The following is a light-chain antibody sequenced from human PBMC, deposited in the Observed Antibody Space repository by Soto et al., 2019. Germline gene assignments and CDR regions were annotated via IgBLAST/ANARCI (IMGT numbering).Light chain of an antibody. V-gene: IGKV3D-20*02. CDR3: QHRSSWPRS. J-gene: IGKJ1*01. CDR2: GAS. Sequence: EIVLTQTPGTLSLSPGERATLSCRASQSVSISYLAWYQQKSGQAPRLLIYGASSRATGIPDRFSGSGSGTDFTLTISRLEPEDFAVYYCQHRSSWPRSFGRGTKVEV. CDR1: QSVSISY.